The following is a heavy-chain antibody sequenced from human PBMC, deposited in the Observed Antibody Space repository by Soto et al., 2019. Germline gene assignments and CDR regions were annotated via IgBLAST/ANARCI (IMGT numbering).Heavy chain of an antibody. D-gene: IGHD1-20*01. Sequence: GGSLRLSCEASGFLFSSYAMNWVRQAPGKGLEWVSSISSHGDTTYYAESVRGRFTISRDNSKNTLFLQMNSLRAEDTAVYYCAKDLTITGAPYGMDVWGQGTTVTVSS. V-gene: IGHV3-23*01. CDR3: AKDLTITGAPYGMDV. J-gene: IGHJ6*02. CDR2: ISSHGDTT. CDR1: GFLFSSYA.